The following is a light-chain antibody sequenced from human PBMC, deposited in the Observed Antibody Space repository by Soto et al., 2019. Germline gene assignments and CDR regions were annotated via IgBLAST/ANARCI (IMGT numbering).Light chain of an antibody. Sequence: QSALTQPRSVSGPPGQSVTISCTGTSSDFGGYNYVSWYQQHPGKAPKLMIYDVSKRPSGVPDRFSGSKSGNTASLTISGLQAEDEADYYCCSYAGSYTFVFGTGTKVTVL. CDR3: CSYAGSYTFV. V-gene: IGLV2-11*01. CDR2: DVS. J-gene: IGLJ1*01. CDR1: SSDFGGYNY.